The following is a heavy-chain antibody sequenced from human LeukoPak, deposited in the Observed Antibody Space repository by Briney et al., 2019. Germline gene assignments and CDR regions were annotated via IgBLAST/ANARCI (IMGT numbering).Heavy chain of an antibody. V-gene: IGHV3-21*01. CDR3: ARDNPVVDAFDI. CDR2: ISSSSSYI. D-gene: IGHD4-23*01. J-gene: IGHJ3*02. CDR1: GGSFSGYY. Sequence: ETLSLTCAVYGGSFSGYYWSWVRQAPGKGLEWVSSISSSSSYIYYADSVKGRFTISRDNAKNSLYLQMNSLRAEDTAVYYCARDNPVVDAFDIWGQGTMVTVSS.